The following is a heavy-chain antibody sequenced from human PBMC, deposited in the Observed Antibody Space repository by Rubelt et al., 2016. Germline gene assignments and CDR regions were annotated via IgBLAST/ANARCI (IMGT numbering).Heavy chain of an antibody. D-gene: IGHD1-7*01. CDR2: ISAYNGNT. CDR1: GYTFTSYG. J-gene: IGHJ5*02. V-gene: IGHV1-18*01. Sequence: QVQLVQSGAEVKKPGASVKVSCKASGYTFTSYGISWVRQAPGQGLEWMGWISAYNGNTNDARKLQRRGTMTTDTSTSTAYIELRSQRSEDTAVYYCARGSVELNWFDPWGQRTLVNVSS. CDR3: ARGSVELNWFDP.